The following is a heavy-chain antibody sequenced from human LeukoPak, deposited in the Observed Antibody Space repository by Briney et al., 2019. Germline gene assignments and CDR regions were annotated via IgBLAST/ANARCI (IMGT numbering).Heavy chain of an antibody. CDR1: GFTFSSYN. Sequence: GGSLRLSCAASGFTFSSYNMNWVRQAPGKGLEWVSSISSSSGYIYYADSVKGRFTISRDNAKNSLYLQMNSLRAEDTAVYYCARVDAFDIWGQGTMVTVSS. V-gene: IGHV3-21*01. CDR2: ISSSSGYI. J-gene: IGHJ3*02. CDR3: ARVDAFDI.